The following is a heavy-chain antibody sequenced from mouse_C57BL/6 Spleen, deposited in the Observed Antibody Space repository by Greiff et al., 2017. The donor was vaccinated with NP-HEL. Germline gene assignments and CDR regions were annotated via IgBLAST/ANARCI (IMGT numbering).Heavy chain of an antibody. Sequence: EVKLMESGGGLVKPGGSLKLSCAASGFTFSSYTMSWVRQTPEKRLEWVATISGGGGNTYYPDSVKGRFTISRDNAKNTLYLQLSSLRSEDTALYYWARRDSSGYLYYFDYWGQGTTLTVSS. J-gene: IGHJ2*01. CDR2: ISGGGGNT. CDR3: ARRDSSGYLYYFDY. CDR1: GFTFSSYT. V-gene: IGHV5-9*01. D-gene: IGHD3-2*02.